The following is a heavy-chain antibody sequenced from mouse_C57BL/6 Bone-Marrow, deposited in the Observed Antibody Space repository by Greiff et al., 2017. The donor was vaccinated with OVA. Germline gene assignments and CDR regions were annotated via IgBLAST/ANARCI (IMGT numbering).Heavy chain of an antibody. J-gene: IGHJ1*03. CDR1: GFNIKNTY. Sequence: EVQLVESVAELVRPGASVKLSCTASGFNIKNTYMHWVKQRPEQGLEWIGRIDPANGNTKYAPKFQGKATITADTSSNTAYLQLSSLTSEDTAIYYCARFPRYYYGSSYWYFDVWGTGTTVTVSS. D-gene: IGHD1-1*01. CDR3: ARFPRYYYGSSYWYFDV. CDR2: IDPANGNT. V-gene: IGHV14-3*01.